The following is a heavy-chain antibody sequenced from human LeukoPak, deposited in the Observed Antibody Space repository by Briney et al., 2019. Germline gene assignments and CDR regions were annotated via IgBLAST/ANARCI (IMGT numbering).Heavy chain of an antibody. V-gene: IGHV3-30-3*01. Sequence: GGSPRLSCAASGFTFSSYAMHWVRQAPGKGLEWVAVISYDGSNKYYADSVKGRFTISRDNSKNTLYLQMNSLRAEDTAVYYCARDYEEDCSGGSCYSIPGAIDYWGQGTLVTVSS. D-gene: IGHD2-15*01. CDR3: ARDYEEDCSGGSCYSIPGAIDY. CDR1: GFTFSSYA. CDR2: ISYDGSNK. J-gene: IGHJ4*02.